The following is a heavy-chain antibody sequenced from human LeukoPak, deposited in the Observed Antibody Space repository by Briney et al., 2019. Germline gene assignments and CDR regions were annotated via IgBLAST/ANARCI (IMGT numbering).Heavy chain of an antibody. CDR2: SDPEDGET. CDR1: GYTLTELS. CDR3: ATEEGDSSGYYTIFDY. V-gene: IGHV1-24*01. J-gene: IGHJ4*02. D-gene: IGHD3-22*01. Sequence: ASVKVSCKVSGYTLTELSMHWVRQAPGKGLEWMGGSDPEDGETIYAQKFQGRVTMTEDTSTDTAYMELSSLRSEDTAVYYCATEEGDSSGYYTIFDYWGQGTLVTVSS.